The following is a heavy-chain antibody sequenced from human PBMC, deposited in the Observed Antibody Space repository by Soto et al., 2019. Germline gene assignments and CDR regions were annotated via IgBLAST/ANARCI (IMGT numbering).Heavy chain of an antibody. CDR2: IHSDGSST. J-gene: IGHJ3*01. CDR1: GFTFSYYW. D-gene: IGHD2-21*02. CDR3: ARGDRGAFDL. V-gene: IGHV3-74*01. Sequence: EVRLVESEGSLVQPGGSLSLSCAASGFTFSYYWMHWVRQAPGQGLLWVSRIHSDGSSTTYADSVKGRFTISRDNAKNTVSLQMNSLRVEDTGVYFCARGDRGAFDLWGQGTMVTVSS.